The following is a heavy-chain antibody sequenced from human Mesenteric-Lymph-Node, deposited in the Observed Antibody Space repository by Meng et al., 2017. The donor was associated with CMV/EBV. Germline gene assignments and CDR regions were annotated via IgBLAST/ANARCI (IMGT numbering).Heavy chain of an antibody. Sequence: LRLSCAASGFIVSNNYLNWVRQAPGKGLEWVSVIYSGGSTYYADSVRGRFTISRDNSKNTLYLQMNSLRAEDTAVYYCARGFQPAFNYWGQGTLVTVSS. D-gene: IGHD1-14*01. CDR2: IYSGGST. CDR3: ARGFQPAFNY. CDR1: GFIVSNNY. J-gene: IGHJ4*02. V-gene: IGHV3-66*01.